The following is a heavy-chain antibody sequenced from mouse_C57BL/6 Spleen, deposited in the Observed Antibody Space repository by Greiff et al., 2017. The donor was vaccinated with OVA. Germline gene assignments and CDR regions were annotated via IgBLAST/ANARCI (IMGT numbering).Heavy chain of an antibody. CDR3: ARGAYDGYYGLAY. CDR2: INPSSGYT. D-gene: IGHD2-3*01. Sequence: VQLQQSGAELARPGASVKMSCKASGYTFTSYTMHWVKQRPGQGLEWIGYINPSSGYTKYNQKFKDKATLTADKSSSTAYMQLSSLTSEDSAVYYCARGAYDGYYGLAYWGQGTLVTVSA. V-gene: IGHV1-4*01. CDR1: GYTFTSYT. J-gene: IGHJ3*01.